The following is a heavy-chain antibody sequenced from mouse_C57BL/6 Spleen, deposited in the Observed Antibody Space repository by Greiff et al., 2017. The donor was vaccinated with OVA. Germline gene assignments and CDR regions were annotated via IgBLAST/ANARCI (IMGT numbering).Heavy chain of an antibody. J-gene: IGHJ4*01. CDR1: GYTFTSYC. D-gene: IGHD2-12*01. CDR2: IDPSDSYT. CDR3: ERRIRRIYYYAMGC. V-gene: IGHV1-59*01. Sequence: QVQLQQPGAELVRPGTSVKLSCKASGYTFTSYCMHWVKQRPGQGLEWIGVIDPSDSYTNYNQKFKGKATLTVDTSSSTAYMQLSSLASEDYAVDNCERRIRRIYYYAMGCRGQAASVTVSS.